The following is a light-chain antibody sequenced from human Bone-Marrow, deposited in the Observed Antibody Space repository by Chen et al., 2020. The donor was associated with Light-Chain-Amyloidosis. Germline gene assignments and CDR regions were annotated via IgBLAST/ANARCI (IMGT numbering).Light chain of an antibody. Sequence: EVVMTQSPATLSVSTGERVTLSCRASQSVSSNLVWYQQKPGQAPRLVIYDASTRASGVPARFSGSGSGTEFTLPISSLQSEDFAVYRCQQCKDWPSWTFGQGTKVEIK. CDR3: QQCKDWPSWT. CDR1: QSVSSN. CDR2: DAS. V-gene: IGKV3-15*01. J-gene: IGKJ1*01.